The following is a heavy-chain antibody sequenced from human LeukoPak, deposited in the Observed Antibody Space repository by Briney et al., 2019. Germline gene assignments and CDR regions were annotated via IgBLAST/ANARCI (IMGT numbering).Heavy chain of an antibody. Sequence: SETLSLTCAVYGGSFSGYYWSWIRQPPGKGLEWIGEINHSGSTNYNPSLKSRVTISVDTSKNQFSLQLNSVTPEDTAVYYCAREGGTTLGFDYWGQGTLVTVSS. V-gene: IGHV4-34*01. J-gene: IGHJ4*02. D-gene: IGHD1-7*01. CDR2: INHSGST. CDR1: GGSFSGYY. CDR3: AREGGTTLGFDY.